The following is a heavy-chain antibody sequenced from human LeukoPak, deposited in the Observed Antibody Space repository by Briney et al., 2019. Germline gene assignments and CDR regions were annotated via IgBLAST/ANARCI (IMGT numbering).Heavy chain of an antibody. CDR2: IKDDGSEK. Sequence: GGSLRLSCVGSGFTFSSYWMTWVRQAPGKGLERVANIKDDGSEKYSVDSVKGRSTISRDNAKNLLYLQMSSLRAEDTAVYYCARARIDYWGQGTLVTVSS. CDR1: GFTFSSYW. V-gene: IGHV3-7*04. CDR3: ARARIDY. J-gene: IGHJ4*02.